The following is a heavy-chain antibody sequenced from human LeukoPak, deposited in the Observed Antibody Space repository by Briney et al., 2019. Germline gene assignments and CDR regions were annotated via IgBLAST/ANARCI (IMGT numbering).Heavy chain of an antibody. CDR3: VRALGYCSSGSCYYYDY. D-gene: IGHD2-15*01. CDR1: GYRFSSYW. V-gene: IGHV5-51*01. Sequence: KPGESLKISCKGSGYRFSSYWIGWVRPMPGKGLEWMGIIYPGDSETRYSPSFQGQVTISADKSISTAYLQWSSLKASDTAMYYCVRALGYCSSGSCYYYDYWGQGTLVTVSS. CDR2: IYPGDSET. J-gene: IGHJ4*02.